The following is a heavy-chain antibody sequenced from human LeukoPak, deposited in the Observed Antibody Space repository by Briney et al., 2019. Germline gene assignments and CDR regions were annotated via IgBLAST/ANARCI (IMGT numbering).Heavy chain of an antibody. CDR3: AREGYSSKGTYGMDV. CDR1: GFTVSSNY. J-gene: IGHJ6*02. CDR2: IYSGGST. D-gene: IGHD6-19*01. Sequence: GGSLRLSCAASGFTVSSNYMSWVRQAPGKGLEWVSVIYSGGSTYYADSVKGRFTISRHNSKNTLYLQMNSLRAEDTAVYYCAREGYSSKGTYGMDVWGQGTTVTVSS. V-gene: IGHV3-53*04.